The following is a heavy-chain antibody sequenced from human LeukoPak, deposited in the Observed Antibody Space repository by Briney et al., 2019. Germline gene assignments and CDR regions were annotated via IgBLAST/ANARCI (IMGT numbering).Heavy chain of an antibody. Sequence: SETLSLTCTVSGGSIRSDGYYWSWIRQHPGKGLEWIGYIYYSGSTYYNPSLKSRVTISVDTSKNQFSLKLSSVTAADTAVYYCARTHYYESSGYYGFEYWGQGTLVTVSS. V-gene: IGHV4-31*03. J-gene: IGHJ4*02. CDR2: IYYSGST. CDR1: GGSIRSDGYY. CDR3: ARTHYYESSGYYGFEY. D-gene: IGHD3-22*01.